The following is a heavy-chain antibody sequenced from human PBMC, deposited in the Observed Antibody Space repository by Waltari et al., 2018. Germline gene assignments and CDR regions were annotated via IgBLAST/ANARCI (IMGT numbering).Heavy chain of an antibody. CDR1: GFTFSSYW. V-gene: IGHV3-7*01. Sequence: EVQLVESGGGLVQPGGSLRLSCAAFGFTFSSYWMSWVRQAPGTGLEWVANIKQDGSEKYYVDSVKGRFTISRDNAKNSLYLQMNSLRAEDTAVYYCARDLDSSGYPINDAFDIWGQGTMVTVSS. CDR2: IKQDGSEK. CDR3: ARDLDSSGYPINDAFDI. D-gene: IGHD3-22*01. J-gene: IGHJ3*02.